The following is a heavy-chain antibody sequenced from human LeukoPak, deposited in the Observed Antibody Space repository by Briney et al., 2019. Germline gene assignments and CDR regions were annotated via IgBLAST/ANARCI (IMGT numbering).Heavy chain of an antibody. J-gene: IGHJ4*02. V-gene: IGHV4-34*01. D-gene: IGHD3-16*02. Sequence: PGGSLRLSCAASGFTFSDYAMSWIRQPPGKGLEWIGEINHSGSTNYNPSLKSRVTISVDTSKNQFSLKLSSVTAADTAVYYCARGVFVSFPDYWGQGTLVTVSS. CDR1: GFTFSDYA. CDR2: INHSGST. CDR3: ARGVFVSFPDY.